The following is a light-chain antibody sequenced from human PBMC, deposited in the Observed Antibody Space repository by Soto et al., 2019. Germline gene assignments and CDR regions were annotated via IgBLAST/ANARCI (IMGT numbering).Light chain of an antibody. J-gene: IGKJ2*01. CDR3: QQYHSSPYT. V-gene: IGKV1-5*03. CDR2: KAS. CDR1: QTINVY. Sequence: DIQMTQSPSTLSASVGDRVTIPCRASQTINVYLAWYQQKPGKAPKLLIYKASTLESGVPSRFSGSGSGTEFTLTISSLQPDDFATYYCQQYHSSPYTFGQGTNLETK.